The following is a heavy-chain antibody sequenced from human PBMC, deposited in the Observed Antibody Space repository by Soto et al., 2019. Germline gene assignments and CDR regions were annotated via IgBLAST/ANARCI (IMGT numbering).Heavy chain of an antibody. CDR2: INPKSGGT. CDR1: GYTFTDYY. V-gene: IGHV1-2*02. D-gene: IGHD6-13*01. CDR3: ARIAAAGLTYFDF. J-gene: IGHJ4*02. Sequence: ASVKVSCKTSGYTFTDYYIHWVRQAPGQGLEWMGWINPKSGGTDYAQNFQGRVTMTRDTSISTAYTELSSLRSEDTAVYYCARIAAAGLTYFDFWGQGTPVTVSS.